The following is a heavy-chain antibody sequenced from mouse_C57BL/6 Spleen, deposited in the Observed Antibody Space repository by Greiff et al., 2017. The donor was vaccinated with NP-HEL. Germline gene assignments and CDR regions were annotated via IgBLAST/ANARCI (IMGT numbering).Heavy chain of an antibody. V-gene: IGHV1-59*01. CDR2: IDPSDSYT. CDR3: ARGATVVATPRWYFDV. D-gene: IGHD1-1*01. Sequence: QVQLKQSGAELVRPGTSVKLSCKASGYTFTSYWMHWVKQRPGQGLEWIGVIDPSDSYTNYNQKFKGKATLTVDTSSSTAYMQLSSLTSEDSAVYYCARGATVVATPRWYFDVWGTGTTVTVSS. CDR1: GYTFTSYW. J-gene: IGHJ1*03.